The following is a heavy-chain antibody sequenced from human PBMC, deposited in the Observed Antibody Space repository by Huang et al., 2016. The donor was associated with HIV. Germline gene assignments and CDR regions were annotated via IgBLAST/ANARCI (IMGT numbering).Heavy chain of an antibody. CDR2: IYPGDSDT. CDR3: ARQYSSSWYTFYYFDY. CDR1: GYNFSSYW. Sequence: KGSGYNFSSYWSGWVRQIPGKGLEWMGIIYPGDSDTRYSPSFQGQVTISADKSTNTAYLQWSSLKASDTAMYYCARQYSSSWYTFYYFDYWGQGTLVTVSS. V-gene: IGHV5-51*01. J-gene: IGHJ4*02. D-gene: IGHD6-13*01.